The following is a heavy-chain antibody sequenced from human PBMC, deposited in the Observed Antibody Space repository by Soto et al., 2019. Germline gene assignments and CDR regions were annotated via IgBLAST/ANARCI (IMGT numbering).Heavy chain of an antibody. J-gene: IGHJ5*02. CDR3: ASGAVARGDYAFDP. Sequence: RASVKVSCKASGYIFTSYAMHWVRQAPGQRLEWMGWINAGNGNTKYSQKFQGRVTITRDTSASTAYMELSSLRSEDTAVYYCASGAVARGDYAFDPWGQGTLVTVSS. CDR2: INAGNGNT. V-gene: IGHV1-3*01. D-gene: IGHD6-19*01. CDR1: GYIFTSYA.